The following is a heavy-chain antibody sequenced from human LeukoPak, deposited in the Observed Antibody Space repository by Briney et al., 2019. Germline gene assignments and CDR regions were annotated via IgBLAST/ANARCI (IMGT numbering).Heavy chain of an antibody. Sequence: SQTLSLTCTVSGGSISSGGYYWSWIRQHPGKGLEWIGYIYYSGSTYYNPSLKSRVTISVDTSKNQFSLKLSSVTAEDTAVYYCARARWEHTFDYWGQGTLVTVSS. CDR1: GGSISSGGYY. CDR3: ARARWEHTFDY. D-gene: IGHD1-26*01. V-gene: IGHV4-31*03. CDR2: IYYSGST. J-gene: IGHJ4*02.